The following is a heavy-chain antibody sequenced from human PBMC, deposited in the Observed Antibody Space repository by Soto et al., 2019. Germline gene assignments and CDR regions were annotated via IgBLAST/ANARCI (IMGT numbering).Heavy chain of an antibody. J-gene: IGHJ3*02. CDR3: ARLGYCSSTSCPGGAFDI. V-gene: IGHV4-59*08. D-gene: IGHD2-2*01. Sequence: PSETLSLTCTVSGGSICSYYRSWIRQPPGKGLEWIGYICYSGSTNYNPSLKSRVTISVDTSKNQFSLKLSSVTAADTAVYYCARLGYCSSTSCPGGAFDIWGQGTMVTVSS. CDR2: ICYSGST. CDR1: GGSICSYY.